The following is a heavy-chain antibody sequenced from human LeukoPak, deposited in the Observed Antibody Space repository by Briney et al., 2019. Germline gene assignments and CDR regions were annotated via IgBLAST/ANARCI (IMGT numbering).Heavy chain of an antibody. J-gene: IGHJ4*02. Sequence: PSETLSLTCTVSGGSISSYYWSWIRQPPGKGLEWIGYIYYSGSTNYNPSLKSRVTISVDTSKNQFSLKLSSVTAADTAVYYCARYGVAGTFDYWGQGTLVTVSS. CDR2: IYYSGST. CDR3: ARYGVAGTFDY. D-gene: IGHD6-19*01. CDR1: GGSISSYY. V-gene: IGHV4-59*13.